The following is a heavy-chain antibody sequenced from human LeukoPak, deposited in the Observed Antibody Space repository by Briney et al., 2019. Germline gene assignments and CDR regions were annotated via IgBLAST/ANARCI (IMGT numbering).Heavy chain of an antibody. CDR3: ARSVNNWFDP. CDR1: GDSVSSDSAA. V-gene: IGHV6-1*01. J-gene: IGHJ5*02. Sequence: PSQTLSLTCAISGDSVSSDSAAWNWIRHSPSRGLEWLGRTFYRSKWYNDYAVSVKSRITINPDTSKNQFSLQLNSVTPEDTAVYYCARSVNNWFDPWGQGTLVTVSS. D-gene: IGHD2-8*01. CDR2: TFYRSKWYN.